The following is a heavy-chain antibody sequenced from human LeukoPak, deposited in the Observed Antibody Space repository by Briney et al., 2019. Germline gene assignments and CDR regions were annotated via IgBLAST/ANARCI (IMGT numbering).Heavy chain of an antibody. Sequence: GRSLRLSCAASGFTFSSYGMHWVRQAPGKGLEWVAVIWYDGSNKYYADSAKGRFTISRDNSKNTLYLQMNSLRAEDTAVYYRARDWEGLGSNWFDPWGQGTLVTVSS. J-gene: IGHJ5*02. V-gene: IGHV3-33*01. CDR3: ARDWEGLGSNWFDP. CDR1: GFTFSSYG. D-gene: IGHD1-26*01. CDR2: IWYDGSNK.